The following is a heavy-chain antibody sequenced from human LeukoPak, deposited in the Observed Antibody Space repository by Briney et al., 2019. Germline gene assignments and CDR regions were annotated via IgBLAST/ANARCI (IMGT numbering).Heavy chain of an antibody. D-gene: IGHD5-24*01. J-gene: IGHJ4*02. CDR2: ISGSGSGGST. Sequence: GGSLRLSCAASGFTFSSSAMSWVRQAPGNGLEWVSSISGSGSGGSTYYADSVKGRFTISRDNSKNTLYLQMNSLRAEDRAVYYCAKSGYNRFDYWGQGTLVTVSS. CDR3: AKSGYNRFDY. CDR1: GFTFSSSA. V-gene: IGHV3-23*01.